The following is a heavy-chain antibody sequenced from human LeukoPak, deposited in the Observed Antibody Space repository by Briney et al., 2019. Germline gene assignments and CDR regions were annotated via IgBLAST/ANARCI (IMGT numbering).Heavy chain of an antibody. CDR3: ARGILPPLDY. CDR1: GFTFSSYA. J-gene: IGHJ4*02. Sequence: PGGSLRLSCAASGFTFSSYAMHWVRQAPGKGLEWVAVMSYDGSNKYYADSVKGRFTISRDNSKNTLYLQMNSLRAEGTAVYYCARGILPPLDYWGQGTLVTVSS. V-gene: IGHV3-30*04. D-gene: IGHD3-3*01. CDR2: MSYDGSNK.